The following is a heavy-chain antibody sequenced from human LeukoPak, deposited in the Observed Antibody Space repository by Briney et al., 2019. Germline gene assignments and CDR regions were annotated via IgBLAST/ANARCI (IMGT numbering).Heavy chain of an antibody. Sequence: SGGSLRLSRAASGFTFDDYAMHWVRQAPGKGLEWVSGISWNSGSISYADSVKGRFTISRDNAKNSLYLQMNSLRAEDTALYYCAKAAGDQAFDYWGQGTLVTVSS. CDR2: ISWNSGSI. D-gene: IGHD3-10*01. J-gene: IGHJ4*02. V-gene: IGHV3-9*01. CDR3: AKAAGDQAFDY. CDR1: GFTFDDYA.